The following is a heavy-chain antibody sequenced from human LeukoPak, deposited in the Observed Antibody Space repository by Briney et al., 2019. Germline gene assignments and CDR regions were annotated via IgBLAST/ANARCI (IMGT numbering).Heavy chain of an antibody. V-gene: IGHV2-26*01. CDR2: IFSNDEK. J-gene: IGHJ4*02. Sequence: ETLSLTCTVSGGSISSYYWSWIRQPPGKALEWLAHIFSNDEKSYSTSLKSRLTISKDTSKSQVVLTMTNMDPVDTATYYCARDMGLLRSDYWGQGTLVTVSS. CDR3: ARDMGLLRSDY. D-gene: IGHD2-15*01. CDR1: GGSISSYYW.